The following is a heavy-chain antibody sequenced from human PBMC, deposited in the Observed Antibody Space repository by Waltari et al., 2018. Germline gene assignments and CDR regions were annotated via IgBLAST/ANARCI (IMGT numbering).Heavy chain of an antibody. CDR2: IYSGGST. CDR1: GFTFSSYA. Sequence: EVQLLESGGGLVQPGGSLRLSCAASGFTFSSYAMGWVRQAPGKGLEWVSVIYSGGSTYYADSVKGRFTISRDNSKNTLYLQMNSLRAEDTAVYYCAKESGSLDAFDIWGQGTMVTVSS. CDR3: AKESGSLDAFDI. D-gene: IGHD1-26*01. V-gene: IGHV3-23*03. J-gene: IGHJ3*02.